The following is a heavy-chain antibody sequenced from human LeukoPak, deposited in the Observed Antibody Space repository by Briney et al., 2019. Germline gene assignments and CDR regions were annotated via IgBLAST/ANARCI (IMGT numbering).Heavy chain of an antibody. J-gene: IGHJ4*02. CDR2: ISAYNGNT. CDR1: GYTSTSYG. Sequence: GASVKVSCKASGYTSTSYGISWVRQAPGQGLEWMGWISAYNGNTNCAQKLQGRVTMTTDTSTSTAYMELRSLRSDDTAVYYCARDLVYYDSSGYRLGFDYWGQGTLVTVSS. V-gene: IGHV1-18*01. D-gene: IGHD3-22*01. CDR3: ARDLVYYDSSGYRLGFDY.